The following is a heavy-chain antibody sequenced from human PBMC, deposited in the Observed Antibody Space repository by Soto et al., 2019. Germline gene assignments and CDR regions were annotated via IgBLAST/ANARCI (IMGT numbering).Heavy chain of an antibody. J-gene: IGHJ6*02. CDR3: ATKYYARYYYYFGTDV. CDR1: GYTFTSYA. Sequence: ASVKVSCKASGYTFTSYAIHWVRQAPGQSLEWMGWIHAGKGNTKYSQMLQGRVTFTRDTAARTAYMELSSLLSEDTAVYYCATKYYARYYYYFGTDVWGQGKTVTVSS. D-gene: IGHD3-10*02. V-gene: IGHV1-3*01. CDR2: IHAGKGNT.